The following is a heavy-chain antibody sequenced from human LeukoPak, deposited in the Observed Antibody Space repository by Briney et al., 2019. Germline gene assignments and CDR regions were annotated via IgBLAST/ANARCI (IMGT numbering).Heavy chain of an antibody. D-gene: IGHD6-13*01. CDR3: ARDLQSSNAFDI. V-gene: IGHV4-59*01. CDR1: GGSFSTYN. J-gene: IGHJ3*02. CDR2: IYYSGST. Sequence: SETLSLTCTVSGGSFSTYNWSWIRQPPGTELEWIGYIYYSGSTNDNPYLNSRVTISVDTSKNQFSLKLNSVTAADTAVYYCARDLQSSNAFDIWGQGTLVTVSS.